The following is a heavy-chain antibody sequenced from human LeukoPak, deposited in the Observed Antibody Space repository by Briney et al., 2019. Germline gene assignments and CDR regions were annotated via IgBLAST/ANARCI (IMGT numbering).Heavy chain of an antibody. CDR2: ISYDGSNK. CDR3: AKDYSFYSHYYTMDV. J-gene: IGHJ6*02. D-gene: IGHD2-21*01. V-gene: IGHV3-30*18. CDR1: GFTFSSHG. Sequence: PGGSLRLSCAASGFTFSSHGMHWVRQAPGKGLEWVAVISYDGSNKYYADSMKGRFTISRDNSKSTLYLEVNTLRAEDTAVYYCAKDYSFYSHYYTMDVWGQGTTVTVSS.